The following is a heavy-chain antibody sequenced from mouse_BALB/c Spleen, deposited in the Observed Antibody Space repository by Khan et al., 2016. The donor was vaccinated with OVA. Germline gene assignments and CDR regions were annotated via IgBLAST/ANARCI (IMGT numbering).Heavy chain of an antibody. Sequence: VQLQESGPGLAAPSQSLSITSTISGFSLTNYGVHWVRHLPGKGLEWLLVIWSDGTINYNSALNSRLTITKDNSQRQVFLKMNSLQTDDTAIYFCARQPYYHYNIMDYWGQGTSVTVSS. J-gene: IGHJ4*01. CDR2: IWSDGTI. CDR3: ARQPYYHYNIMDY. V-gene: IGHV2-6-1*01. CDR1: GFSLTNYG. D-gene: IGHD2-10*01.